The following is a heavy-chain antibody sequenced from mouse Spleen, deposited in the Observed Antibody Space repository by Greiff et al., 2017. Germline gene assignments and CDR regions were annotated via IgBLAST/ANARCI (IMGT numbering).Heavy chain of an antibody. Sequence: EVQLQQSGPELVKPGASVKISCKASGYTFTDYYMNWVKQSHGKSLEWIGDINPNNGGTSYNQKFKGKATLTVDKSSSTAYMELRSLTSEDSAVYYCARDWDAWFAYWGQGTLVTVSA. D-gene: IGHD4-1*01. CDR1: GYTFTDYY. CDR2: INPNNGGT. J-gene: IGHJ3*01. V-gene: IGHV1-26*01. CDR3: ARDWDAWFAY.